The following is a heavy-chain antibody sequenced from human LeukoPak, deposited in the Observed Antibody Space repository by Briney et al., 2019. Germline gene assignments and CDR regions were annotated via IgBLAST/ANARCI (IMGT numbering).Heavy chain of an antibody. CDR2: IYYSGST. V-gene: IGHV4-30-4*01. J-gene: IGHJ5*02. Sequence: PSQTLSLTCTVSGGSISSGDYYWSWIRQPPGKGLEWIGYIYYSGSTYYNPSLKSRVTISVDTPKNLFSLKLSSVTAADTAVYYCARGEWNGGFDPWGQGTLVTVSS. CDR3: ARGEWNGGFDP. D-gene: IGHD1-1*01. CDR1: GGSISSGDYY.